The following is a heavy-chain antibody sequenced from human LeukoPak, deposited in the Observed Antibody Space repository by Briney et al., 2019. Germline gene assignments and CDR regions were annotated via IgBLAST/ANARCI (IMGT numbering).Heavy chain of an antibody. J-gene: IGHJ4*02. D-gene: IGHD3-22*01. CDR2: INHSGST. CDR1: GGSISSSTYY. CDR3: ARETYYYDSSSDLYYFDF. Sequence: SETLSLTCTVSGGSISSSTYYWGWIRQPPGKGLEWIGEINHSGSTNYNPSLKSRVTISVDTSKNQFSLKLSSVTAADTAVYYCARETYYYDSSSDLYYFDFWGQGTLVTVSS. V-gene: IGHV4-39*07.